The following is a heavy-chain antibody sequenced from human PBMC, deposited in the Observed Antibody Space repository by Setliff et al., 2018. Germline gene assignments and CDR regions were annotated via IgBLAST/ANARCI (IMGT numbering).Heavy chain of an antibody. CDR2: IHFSGTT. CDR1: DGSSSSHY. J-gene: IGHJ4*02. CDR3: ARENGYCSGGACYFMFDY. Sequence: SETLSLTCTVSDGSSSSHYWSWIRQPPGKGLEWIGYIHFSGTTNYNPSLKSRVTLSLDTSKNQFSLEPSSVTAADTAMYYCARENGYCSGGACYFMFDYWGQGTLVTVSS. D-gene: IGHD2-15*01. V-gene: IGHV4-59*11.